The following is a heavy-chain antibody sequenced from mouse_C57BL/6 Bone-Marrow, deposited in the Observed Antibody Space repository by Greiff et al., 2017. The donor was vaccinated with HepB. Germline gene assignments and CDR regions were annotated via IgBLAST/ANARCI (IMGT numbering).Heavy chain of an antibody. CDR2: IDPENGDT. Sequence: VQLQQSGAELVRPGASVKLSCTASGFNIKDDYMHWVKQRPEQGLEWIGWIDPENGDTEYASKFQGKATITADTSSNTAYLQLSSLTSEDTAVYSCTPRLRRGAYWGQGTLVTVSA. V-gene: IGHV14-4*01. J-gene: IGHJ3*01. CDR3: TPRLRRGAY. D-gene: IGHD1-2*01. CDR1: GFNIKDDY.